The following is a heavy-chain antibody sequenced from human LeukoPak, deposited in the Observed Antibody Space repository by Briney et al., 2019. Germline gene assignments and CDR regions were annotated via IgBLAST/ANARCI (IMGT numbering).Heavy chain of an antibody. CDR1: GYSMSSGYD. J-gene: IGHJ5*02. CDR3: ASGAGGSNWFDP. CDR2: IYHSGST. V-gene: IGHV4-38-2*02. Sequence: SETLSLTCSVSGYSMSSGYDWGWSGQPPGEGVEWIGSIYHSGSTYYIPSLKSRVTISVDTSKNQLSLKLSSVTAADTAVYYCASGAGGSNWFDPWGQGTLVTVSS. D-gene: IGHD3-10*01.